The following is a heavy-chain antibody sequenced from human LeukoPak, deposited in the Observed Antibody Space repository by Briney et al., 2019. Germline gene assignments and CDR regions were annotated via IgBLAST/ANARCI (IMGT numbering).Heavy chain of an antibody. Sequence: SETLSLTCTVSGGSISSSSYYWGWIRQPPGKGLEWIGSIYYSGSTYYNPSLKSRVTISVDRSKNQFSLKLSSVTAADTAVYYCARIVVVAATRWFDPWGQGTLVTVSS. CDR1: GGSISSSSYY. CDR3: ARIVVVAATRWFDP. V-gene: IGHV4-39*07. CDR2: IYYSGST. D-gene: IGHD2-15*01. J-gene: IGHJ5*02.